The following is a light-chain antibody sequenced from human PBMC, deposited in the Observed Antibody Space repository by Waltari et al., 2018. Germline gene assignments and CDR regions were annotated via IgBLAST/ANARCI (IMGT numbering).Light chain of an antibody. J-gene: IGKJ4*01. CDR3: QQRSNWPPT. V-gene: IGKV3-11*01. CDR2: DAF. CDR1: QSIASS. Sequence: EIVLTQSPATLSLSPGERATLSFRASQSIASSLAWYQQRPGQAPSLLIYDAFTRDTGIPARFSGSGSGTDFTLTISSLEPEDFAVYYCQQRSNWPPTFGGGSKVEI.